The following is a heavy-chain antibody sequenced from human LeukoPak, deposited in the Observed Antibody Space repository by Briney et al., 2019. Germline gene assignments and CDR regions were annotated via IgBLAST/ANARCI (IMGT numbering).Heavy chain of an antibody. CDR2: VNPSGGST. V-gene: IGHV1-46*01. CDR3: ARGRGYYDSSAYNY. J-gene: IGHJ4*02. CDR1: GYTFSDYA. Sequence: ASVKVSCKASGYTFSDYAIHWVRQAPGQGLEWMGWVNPSGGSTNYAQKFQDRVTMTRDMSASTVYMELSSLRSDDTAVYFCARGRGYYDSSAYNYWGQGTLVTVSS. D-gene: IGHD3-22*01.